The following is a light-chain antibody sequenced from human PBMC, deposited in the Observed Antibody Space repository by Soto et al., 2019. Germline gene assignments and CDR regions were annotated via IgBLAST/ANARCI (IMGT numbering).Light chain of an antibody. CDR2: DAS. J-gene: IGKJ5*01. Sequence: EIVLTHSPATLSLSPGERVTLSCRASQSVSSYLAWYQQKPGQAPRLLIYDASNRATGIPARFSGSGSGTDFTLSISRLEPEDSAVYFCQQRGSWPPHFGQGTRLEIK. V-gene: IGKV3-11*01. CDR3: QQRGSWPPH. CDR1: QSVSSY.